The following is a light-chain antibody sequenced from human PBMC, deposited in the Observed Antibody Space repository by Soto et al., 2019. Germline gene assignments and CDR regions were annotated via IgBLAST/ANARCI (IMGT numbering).Light chain of an antibody. J-gene: IGKJ2*01. CDR1: QSVSSSY. CDR3: QQYGSSSYT. Sequence: EIVLTQSPGTLSLSPGERATLSCRASQSVSSSYLAWYQQKPGQAPRLLIYGASGRATGIPDRFSGSGSGTDFTLTISRLEPEDFAVHYCQQYGSSSYTFGQGTKHEIK. V-gene: IGKV3-20*01. CDR2: GAS.